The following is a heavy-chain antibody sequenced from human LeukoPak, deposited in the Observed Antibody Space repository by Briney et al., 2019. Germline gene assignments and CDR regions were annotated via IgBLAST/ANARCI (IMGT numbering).Heavy chain of an antibody. J-gene: IGHJ3*02. D-gene: IGHD3-10*01. CDR3: ARGRSGSALNAFDI. V-gene: IGHV1-18*01. CDR1: GYTFTSYG. CDR2: ISAYNGNT. Sequence: GASVRVSCKASGYTFTSYGISWVRQAPGQGLEWMGWISAYNGNTNYAQKLQGRVTMTTDTSTSTAYMELRSLRSDDTALYYCARGRSGSALNAFDIWGQGTMVTVSS.